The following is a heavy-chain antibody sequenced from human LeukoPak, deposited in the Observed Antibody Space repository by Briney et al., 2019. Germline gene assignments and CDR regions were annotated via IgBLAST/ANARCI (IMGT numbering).Heavy chain of an antibody. Sequence: SETLSLTCTVSGASISDYYWGWIRQPPGKGLEWIGHIYSVGSPTCSPSLMSRVSISVDTSKNQFSLELSSVTAADTAVYYCARRFRTGGNLHHGAYDVWGQGTVVTVSS. CDR1: GASISDYY. CDR2: IYSVGSP. D-gene: IGHD1-14*01. CDR3: ARRFRTGGNLHHGAYDV. V-gene: IGHV4-4*09. J-gene: IGHJ3*01.